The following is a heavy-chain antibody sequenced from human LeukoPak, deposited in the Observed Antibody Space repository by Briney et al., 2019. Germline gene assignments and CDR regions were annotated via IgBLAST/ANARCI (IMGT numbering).Heavy chain of an antibody. CDR2: ISWNSGSI. CDR3: AKGGYDFWSGYLY. D-gene: IGHD3-3*01. CDR1: GFTFDDYA. Sequence: PGGSLRLSCAASGFTFDDYAMHWVRQAPGKGLEWVSGISWNSGSIGYADSVKGRFTISRDNAKNSLYLQMNSLRAEDTALYYCAKGGYDFWSGYLYWGQGTLVTVSS. J-gene: IGHJ4*02. V-gene: IGHV3-9*01.